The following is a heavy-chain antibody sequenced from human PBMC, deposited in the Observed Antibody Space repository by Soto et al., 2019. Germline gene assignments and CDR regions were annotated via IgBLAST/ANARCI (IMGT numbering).Heavy chain of an antibody. CDR3: ATEWMVAATLFDY. Sequence: QVRLVESGGGVVQPGRSLRLSCAASGFTFSNYGMHWVRQAPGKWLEWVAVILYDGINKDYADSVKGRFTISRDNSKSTLYMQMNSLRTEDTAVYYCATEWMVAATLFDYWGQGPLVTVSS. CDR1: GFTFSNYG. CDR2: ILYDGINK. D-gene: IGHD2-15*01. J-gene: IGHJ4*02. V-gene: IGHV3-30*03.